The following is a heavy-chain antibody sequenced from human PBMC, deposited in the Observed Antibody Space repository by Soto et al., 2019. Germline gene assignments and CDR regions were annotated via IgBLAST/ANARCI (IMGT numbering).Heavy chain of an antibody. D-gene: IGHD3-22*01. Sequence: ASVKVSCKASGYTFTSYDVNWVRQATGQGLEWMGWMNANSGNTNYAQKLQGRVTMTTDTSTSTAYMELRSLRSDDTAVYYCARVSGDSSGYYRADDAFDIWGQGTMVTVSS. V-gene: IGHV1-18*01. J-gene: IGHJ3*02. CDR2: MNANSGNT. CDR3: ARVSGDSSGYYRADDAFDI. CDR1: GYTFTSYD.